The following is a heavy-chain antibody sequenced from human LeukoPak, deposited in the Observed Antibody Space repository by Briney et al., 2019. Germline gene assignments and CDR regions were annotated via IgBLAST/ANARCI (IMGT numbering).Heavy chain of an antibody. V-gene: IGHV1-2*02. D-gene: IGHD5-12*01. CDR2: INPNSGGT. J-gene: IGHJ6*02. CDR3: ARQSVATVPNYGMDV. CDR1: GYTFTGYY. Sequence: ASVKVSCKASGYTFTGYYMHWVRQAPGQGLEWMGWINPNSGGTNYAQKFQGRVTMTRDTSISTAYMELSRLRSDDTAVYYCARQSVATVPNYGMDVWAKGPRSPSP.